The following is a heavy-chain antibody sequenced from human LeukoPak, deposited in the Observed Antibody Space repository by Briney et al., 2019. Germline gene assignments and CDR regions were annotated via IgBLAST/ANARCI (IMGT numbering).Heavy chain of an antibody. CDR3: ARTYGGYGQFDY. D-gene: IGHD5-12*01. CDR2: MNPNSGDT. Sequence: ASVKVSCKASGYTFTSYNINWVRQATGQGLEWMGWMNPNSGDTGYVQKFQGRVTMTRNTSISTTYMELSSLRSEDTAVYYCARTYGGYGQFDYWGQGTLVTVSS. V-gene: IGHV1-8*01. J-gene: IGHJ4*02. CDR1: GYTFTSYN.